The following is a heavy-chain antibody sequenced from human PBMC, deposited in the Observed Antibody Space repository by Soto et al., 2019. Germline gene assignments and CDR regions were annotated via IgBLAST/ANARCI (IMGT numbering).Heavy chain of an antibody. Sequence: PSETLSLTCTVSGGSISTGGYYWSWIRQHPGRGLEWIGYIYYSGSTYYNPSLKSRVTISVDTSKNQFSLKLSSVTAADTAVYYCAREGYYYDSSGYYANWCDPWGQGTLVTV. V-gene: IGHV4-31*03. CDR3: AREGYYYDSSGYYANWCDP. CDR2: IYYSGST. CDR1: GGSISTGGYY. J-gene: IGHJ5*02. D-gene: IGHD3-22*01.